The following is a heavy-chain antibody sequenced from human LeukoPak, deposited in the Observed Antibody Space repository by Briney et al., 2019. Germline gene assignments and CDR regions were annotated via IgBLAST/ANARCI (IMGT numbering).Heavy chain of an antibody. J-gene: IGHJ3*02. D-gene: IGHD2-15*01. V-gene: IGHV1/OR15-1*04. CDR2: MNPDGGRS. CDR3: TRDLVGYDAFDI. CDR1: GYIFKDYY. Sequence: ASVKVSCKASGYIFKDYYTHWVRQAPGQGLEWMGRMNPDGGRSDFAQKFQGRVTMTTDMSINTAYMDLSSLTSDDTATYFCTRDLVGYDAFDIWGQGTLVTVSS.